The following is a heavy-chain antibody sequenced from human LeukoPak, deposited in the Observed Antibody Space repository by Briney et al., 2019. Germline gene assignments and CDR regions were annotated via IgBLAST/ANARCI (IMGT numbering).Heavy chain of an antibody. V-gene: IGHV5-51*01. CDR2: IYPSDSDT. CDR1: EYSFATYW. D-gene: IGHD1-26*01. CDR3: ARPLQGIVGATGFDY. J-gene: IGHJ4*02. Sequence: GESLKISCQGSEYSFATYWIAWLRQMPGKGLEWTGIIYPSDSDTRYSPSFQGQVTISADKSIKTAYLQWSSLKASDTAMYYCARPLQGIVGATGFDYWGQGTLVTVSS.